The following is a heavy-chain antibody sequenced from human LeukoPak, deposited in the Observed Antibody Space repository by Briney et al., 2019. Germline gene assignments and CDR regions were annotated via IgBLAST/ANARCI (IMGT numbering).Heavy chain of an antibody. CDR2: IYSGGST. V-gene: IGHV3-53*01. CDR1: GFTFSTYA. Sequence: QPGRSLRLSCAASGFTFSTYAMSWVRQAPGKGLECVSVIYSGGSTYYADSVKGRFTISRDNSKNTLYLQMNSLRAEDTAVYYCARYPSDQYYFDYWGQGTLVTVSS. CDR3: ARYPSDQYYFDY. J-gene: IGHJ4*02.